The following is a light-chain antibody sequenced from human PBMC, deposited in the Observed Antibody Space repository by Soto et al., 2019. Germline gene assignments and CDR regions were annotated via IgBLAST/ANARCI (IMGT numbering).Light chain of an antibody. CDR1: QDIRNY. CDR2: DAS. J-gene: IGKJ4*01. V-gene: IGKV1-39*01. Sequence: IQLTQSPSSLSASVGDRVTVTCRASQDIRNYLAWYQQKPGKAPKLLICDASTLYSGVPSRFSGSGSGTDYTLTISNLQLEDFASYYCQQTYRTPLTFGGGTKVDIK. CDR3: QQTYRTPLT.